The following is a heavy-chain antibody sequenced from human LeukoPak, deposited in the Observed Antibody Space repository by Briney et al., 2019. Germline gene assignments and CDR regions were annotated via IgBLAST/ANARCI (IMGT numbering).Heavy chain of an antibody. CDR1: GFSFSSYW. CDR2: IKQDGSDK. V-gene: IGHV3-7*01. CDR3: ASGPRWVGAAWAHSFDI. Sequence: GESLRLSCLQSGFSFSSYWMSWVRQAPGKGLEWVANIKQDGSDKQYVDSVKGRFTIYRDNGKNSLYLQMNSLRAEDTAVYFCASGPRWVGAAWAHSFDIWGQGTMVTVSS. D-gene: IGHD2-15*01. J-gene: IGHJ3*02.